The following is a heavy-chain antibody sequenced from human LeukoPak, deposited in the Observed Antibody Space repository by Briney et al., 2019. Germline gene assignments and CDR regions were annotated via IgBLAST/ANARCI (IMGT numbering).Heavy chain of an antibody. CDR1: GFTFDDYA. J-gene: IGHJ6*03. D-gene: IGHD2-2*01. CDR3: AKDKKYQLLRYMDV. V-gene: IGHV3-9*01. CDR2: ISWNSGSI. Sequence: PGGSLRLSCAASGFTFDDYAMHWVRPAPGKGLEWVSGISWNSGSIGHADSMKGRFTISRDNAKNSLYLQMNSLRAEDTALYYCAKDKKYQLLRYMDVWGKGTTVTVSS.